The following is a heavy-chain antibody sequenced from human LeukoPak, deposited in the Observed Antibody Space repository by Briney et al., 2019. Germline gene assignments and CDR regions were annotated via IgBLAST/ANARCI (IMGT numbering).Heavy chain of an antibody. Sequence: PGGSLKLSCAASGFTFSGSAMHWVRQASGKGLEWVGRIRSKANSYATAYAASVKGRFTISRDDSKNTAYLQMNSLKTEDTAVYYCTRQEPRLAVAGSFDIWGQGTMVTVSS. CDR2: IRSKANSYAT. J-gene: IGHJ3*02. V-gene: IGHV3-73*01. D-gene: IGHD6-19*01. CDR3: TRQEPRLAVAGSFDI. CDR1: GFTFSGSA.